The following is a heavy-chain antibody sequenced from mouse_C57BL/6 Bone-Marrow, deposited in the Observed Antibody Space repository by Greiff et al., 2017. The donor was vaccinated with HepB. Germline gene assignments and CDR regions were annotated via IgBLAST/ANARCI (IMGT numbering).Heavy chain of an antibody. CDR3: AIYDYDVDY. Sequence: DVKLVESGGGLVKPGGSLKLSCAASGFTFSDYGMHWVRQAPEKGLEWVAYISSGSSTIYYADTVKGRFTISRDNAKNTLFLQMTSLRSEDTAMYYCAIYDYDVDYWGQGTSVTVSS. CDR1: GFTFSDYG. V-gene: IGHV5-17*01. D-gene: IGHD2-4*01. J-gene: IGHJ4*01. CDR2: ISSGSSTI.